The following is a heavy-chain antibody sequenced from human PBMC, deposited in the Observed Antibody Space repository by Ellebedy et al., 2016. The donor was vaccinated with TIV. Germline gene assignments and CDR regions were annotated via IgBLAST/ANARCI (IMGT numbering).Heavy chain of an antibody. V-gene: IGHV1-8*01. CDR2: MNPNSGNT. J-gene: IGHJ4*02. CDR3: ARVTMVRGVDY. D-gene: IGHD3-10*01. CDR1: GYTFTSYD. Sequence: ASVKVSXXASGYTFTSYDINWVRQATGQGLEWMGWMNPNSGNTGYAQKFQGRVTMTRNTSISTAYMELSSLRSEDTAVYYCARVTMVRGVDYWGQGTLVTVSS.